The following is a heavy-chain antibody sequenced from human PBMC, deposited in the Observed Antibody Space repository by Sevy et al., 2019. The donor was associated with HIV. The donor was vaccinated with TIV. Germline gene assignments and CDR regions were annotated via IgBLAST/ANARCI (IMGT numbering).Heavy chain of an antibody. Sequence: SETLSLTCTVSGGSVSSDISYWNWIRQPPGKGLECIGSISYSGTTSYNPSLKRRFTISLDTSKNQFSLKVNSVTAADTAIYYCAKRDYGDYVDYFDPWGQGTLVTVSS. D-gene: IGHD4-17*01. CDR1: GGSVSSDISY. CDR2: ISYSGTT. CDR3: AKRDYGDYVDYFDP. J-gene: IGHJ5*02. V-gene: IGHV4-61*01.